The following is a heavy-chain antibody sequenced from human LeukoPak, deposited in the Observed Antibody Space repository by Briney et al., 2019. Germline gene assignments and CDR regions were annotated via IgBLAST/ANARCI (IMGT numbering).Heavy chain of an antibody. CDR3: ARDPLGFGELLPDY. D-gene: IGHD3-10*01. Sequence: GGSLRLSCAASGFTFITYNMNWVRQAPGKGLEWVSSITSSSIHTFYADSVRGRFTISRDNAKNSLYLQMNSLRAEDTAVYYCARDPLGFGELLPDYWGQGTLVTVSS. CDR1: GFTFITYN. V-gene: IGHV3-21*01. CDR2: ITSSSIHT. J-gene: IGHJ4*02.